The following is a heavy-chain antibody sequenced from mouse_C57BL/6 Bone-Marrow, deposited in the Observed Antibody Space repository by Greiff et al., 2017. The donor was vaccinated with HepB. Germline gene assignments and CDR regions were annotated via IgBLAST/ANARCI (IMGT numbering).Heavy chain of an antibody. D-gene: IGHD4-1*01. CDR2: SRNKANDYTT. Sequence: EVKLVESGGGLVQSGRSLRLSCATSGFTFSDFYMEWVRQAPGKGLEWIAASRNKANDYTTEYSASVKGRFIVSRDTSQSILYLQMNALRAEDTAIYYCARDAPNWAWFAYWGQVTLVTVSA. V-gene: IGHV7-1*01. CDR3: ARDAPNWAWFAY. J-gene: IGHJ3*01. CDR1: GFTFSDFY.